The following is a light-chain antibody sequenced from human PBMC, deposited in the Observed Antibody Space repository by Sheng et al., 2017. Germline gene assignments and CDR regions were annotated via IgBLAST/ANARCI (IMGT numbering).Light chain of an antibody. CDR3: QQYDKWPLN. V-gene: IGKV3-15*01. CDR1: QSVSNY. Sequence: EIVMTQSPATLSVSPGERATLSCRASQSVSNYLAWYQQKPGQAPRLLIYGASARATGIPARFSGSGSGTEFTLTISSLQSEDSAEYYCQQYDKWPLNFGGGTKVQIK. J-gene: IGKJ4*01. CDR2: GAS.